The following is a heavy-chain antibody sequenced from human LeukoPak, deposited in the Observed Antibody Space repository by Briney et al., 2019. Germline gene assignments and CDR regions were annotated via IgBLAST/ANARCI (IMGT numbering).Heavy chain of an antibody. CDR1: GVSISSYY. CDR2: IFYSGNT. J-gene: IGHJ4*02. V-gene: IGHV4-59*08. Sequence: PQTLSLTSTVSGVSISSYYWSWIRQPPGKGLEWIGYIFYSGNTIYNPSLRSRVTIAADTSKNHFSLRLRSVTAADTAVYYCARLAAISGSDYPDDWGQGTLVSVSS. CDR3: ARLAAISGSDYPDD. D-gene: IGHD1-26*01.